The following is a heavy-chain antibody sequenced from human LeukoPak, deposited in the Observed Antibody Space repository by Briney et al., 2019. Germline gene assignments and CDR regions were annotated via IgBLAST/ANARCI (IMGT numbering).Heavy chain of an antibody. D-gene: IGHD3-10*01. CDR2: INHSGST. CDR1: GGSFSGYY. Sequence: SETLSLTCAVYGGSFSGYYWSWIRQPPGKGLEWTGEINHSGSTNYNPSLKSRVTISVDTSKNQFSLKLSSVTAADTAVYYCASRMMVRGPRYYGMDVWGQGTTVTVSS. J-gene: IGHJ6*02. CDR3: ASRMMVRGPRYYGMDV. V-gene: IGHV4-34*01.